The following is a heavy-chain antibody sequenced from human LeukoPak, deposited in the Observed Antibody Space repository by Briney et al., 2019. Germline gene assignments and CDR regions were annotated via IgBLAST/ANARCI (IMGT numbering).Heavy chain of an antibody. V-gene: IGHV4-34*01. Sequence: SETLSLTCAVYGGSFSGYYWSWIRQPPGKGLEWIGEINHSGSTNYNPSLKSRVTISVDTSKNQFSLKLSSVTAADTAVYYCARPGITGTNNWFDPWGQGTLVTVSS. D-gene: IGHD1-7*01. CDR2: INHSGST. CDR3: ARPGITGTNNWFDP. CDR1: GGSFSGYY. J-gene: IGHJ5*02.